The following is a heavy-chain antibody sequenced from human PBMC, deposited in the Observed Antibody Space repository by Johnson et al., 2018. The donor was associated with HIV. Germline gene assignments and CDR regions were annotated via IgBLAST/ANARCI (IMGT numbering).Heavy chain of an antibody. J-gene: IGHJ3*02. D-gene: IGHD6-13*01. V-gene: IGHV3-9*01. CDR3: ASCSSWFGVDAFDI. Sequence: ELQLVESGGGVVQPGGSLRLSCAASGFTFSSYGMHWVRQAPGKGLEWVSGISWNSGSIGYADSVKGRFTISRDNAKNSLYLQMNSLRAEDTALYYCASCSSWFGVDAFDIWGQGTMVTVSS. CDR2: ISWNSGSI. CDR1: GFTFSSYG.